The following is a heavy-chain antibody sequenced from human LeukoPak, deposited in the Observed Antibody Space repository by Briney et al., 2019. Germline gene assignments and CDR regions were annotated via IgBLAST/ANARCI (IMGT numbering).Heavy chain of an antibody. Sequence: SETLSLTCTVSGGSISSSSYYWGWIRQPPGTGLEWIGSIYYSGSTYYNPSLKSRVTISVDTSKNQFSLKLSSVTAADTAVYYCARHIRREYSSRFFDYWGQGTLVTVSS. V-gene: IGHV4-39*01. CDR1: GGSISSSSYY. D-gene: IGHD6-13*01. J-gene: IGHJ4*02. CDR2: IYYSGST. CDR3: ARHIRREYSSRFFDY.